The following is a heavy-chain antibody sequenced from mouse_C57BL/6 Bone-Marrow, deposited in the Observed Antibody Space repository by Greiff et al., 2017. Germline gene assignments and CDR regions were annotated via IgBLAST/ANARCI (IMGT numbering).Heavy chain of an antibody. CDR3: ARSFLYGSSSYWYFDV. Sequence: VQLQESGPGLVQPSQSLSITCTVSGFSLTSYGVHWVRQSPGKGLEWLGVIWSGGSTDYNAAFISRLSISKDNSKSQVFFKMNSLQADDTAIYYCARSFLYGSSSYWYFDVWGTGTTVTVSS. J-gene: IGHJ1*03. V-gene: IGHV2-2*01. CDR2: IWSGGST. D-gene: IGHD1-1*01. CDR1: GFSLTSYG.